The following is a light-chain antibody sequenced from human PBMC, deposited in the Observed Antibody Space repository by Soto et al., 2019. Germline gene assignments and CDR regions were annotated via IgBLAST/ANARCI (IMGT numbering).Light chain of an antibody. J-gene: IGLJ1*01. Sequence: QSALTQPASVSGSPGQSITLSCTGTSSDVGGYNYVSWYQQHPGKAPKLMIYEVSNRPSGVSNRFSGSKSGNTASLTISGLQAEYEADYYCSSYTSRSTLYVFGTGTKLTVL. CDR2: EVS. V-gene: IGLV2-14*01. CDR3: SSYTSRSTLYV. CDR1: SSDVGGYNY.